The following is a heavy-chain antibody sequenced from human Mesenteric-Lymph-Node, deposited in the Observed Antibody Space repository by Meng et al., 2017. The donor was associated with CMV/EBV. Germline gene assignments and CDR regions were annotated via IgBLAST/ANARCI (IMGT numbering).Heavy chain of an antibody. D-gene: IGHD3-3*01. CDR1: GFTFSSYW. J-gene: IGHJ4*02. V-gene: IGHV4-39*07. Sequence: ESLKISCAASGFTFSSYWMHWVRQAPGKGLEWIGSMYYSGNTHYNPSLKSRVTISVDTSKNQFSLNLSSVTAADTAVYYCARSNRDDYWSGYYYFDYWGQGTVVTVSS. CDR3: ARSNRDDYWSGYYYFDY. CDR2: MYYSGNT.